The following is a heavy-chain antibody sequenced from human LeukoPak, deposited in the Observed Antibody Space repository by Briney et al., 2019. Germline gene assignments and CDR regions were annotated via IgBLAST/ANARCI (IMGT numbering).Heavy chain of an antibody. CDR2: ISGSGGST. J-gene: IGHJ3*02. CDR3: AKGGYGRGIVVVIDAFDI. CDR1: GFTFSSYE. Sequence: PGGSLRLSCAASGFTFSSYEMNWVRQAPGKGLEWVSAISGSGGSTYYADSVKGRFTISRDNSKNTLYLQMNSLRAEDTAVYYCAKGGYGRGIVVVIDAFDIWGQGTMVTVSS. D-gene: IGHD3-22*01. V-gene: IGHV3-23*01.